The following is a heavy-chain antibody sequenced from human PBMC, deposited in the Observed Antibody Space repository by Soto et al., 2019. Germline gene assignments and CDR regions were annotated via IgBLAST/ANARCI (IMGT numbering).Heavy chain of an antibody. J-gene: IGHJ6*02. D-gene: IGHD2-2*01. Sequence: ASVKVSCKASGYTFTSYGISWVRQAPGQGLEWVGWISAYNGNSNYAQKYHGRVTMTTDTSTNTAYMEMSSLRSDDTAVYYCARIADCSTTSSSSPSRFHIRGYYYSCGRAVGGQGTTVTVS. CDR2: ISAYNGNS. V-gene: IGHV1-18*01. CDR1: GYTFTSYG. CDR3: ARIADCSTTSSSSPSRFHIRGYYYSCGRAV.